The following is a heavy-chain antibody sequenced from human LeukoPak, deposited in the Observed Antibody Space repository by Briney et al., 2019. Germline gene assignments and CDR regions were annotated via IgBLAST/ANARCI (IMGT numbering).Heavy chain of an antibody. Sequence: HPGRSLRLSCAASGFTFSNYGMHWVRQAPGKGLEWVAVVSSDGSIDYYADSLRGRFTVSRDNSKNTLYLQMNSLRAEDTAVYYCARGPSGYHNTGGQGTLVTVSS. CDR3: ARGPSGYHNT. CDR1: GFTFSNYG. CDR2: VSSDGSID. V-gene: IGHV3-30*03. D-gene: IGHD5-12*01. J-gene: IGHJ1*01.